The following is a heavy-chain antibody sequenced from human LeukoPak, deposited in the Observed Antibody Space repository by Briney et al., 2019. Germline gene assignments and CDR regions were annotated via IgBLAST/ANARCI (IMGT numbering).Heavy chain of an antibody. J-gene: IGHJ5*02. V-gene: IGHV4-39*07. D-gene: IGHD5-18*01. CDR1: GGSISSSSYY. CDR2: IYYRGST. Sequence: SETLSLTCTVAGGSISSSSYYWGWIRQPPGKGLEGIGSIYYRGSTYYNPSLKSRVTISGDTSKNQFSLKLSSVPAADTAVYYCARDSRDTLDPWGQGPLVTVSS. CDR3: ARDSRDTLDP.